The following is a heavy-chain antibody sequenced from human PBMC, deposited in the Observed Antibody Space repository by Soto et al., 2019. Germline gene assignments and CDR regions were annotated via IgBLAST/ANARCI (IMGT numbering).Heavy chain of an antibody. V-gene: IGHV3-33*08. J-gene: IGHJ4*02. CDR3: VRGDNWNDEASDY. Sequence: PGGSLRLSCVASGFTFSSYSMNWVRQAPGKGLEWVSFIWTLGNNIYYADSVKGRFTISRDNSKNTVYLQMNSLRAEDTAVYYCVRGDNWNDEASDYWGQGTLVTVSS. CDR1: GFTFSSYS. D-gene: IGHD1-1*01. CDR2: IWTLGNNI.